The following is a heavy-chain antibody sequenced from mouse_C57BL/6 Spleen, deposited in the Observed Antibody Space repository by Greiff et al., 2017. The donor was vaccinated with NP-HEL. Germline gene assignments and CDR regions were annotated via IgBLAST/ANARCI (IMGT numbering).Heavy chain of an antibody. V-gene: IGHV5-4*01. CDR1: GFTFSSYA. CDR3: ARDRWLLRGDAMDY. D-gene: IGHD2-3*01. J-gene: IGHJ4*01. CDR2: ISDGGSYT. Sequence: EVHLVESGGGLVKPGGSLKLSCAASGFTFSSYAMSWVRQTPEKRLEWVATISDGGSYTYYPDNVKGRFTISRDNAKNNLYLQMSHLKSEDTAMYYCARDRWLLRGDAMDYWGQGTSVTVSS.